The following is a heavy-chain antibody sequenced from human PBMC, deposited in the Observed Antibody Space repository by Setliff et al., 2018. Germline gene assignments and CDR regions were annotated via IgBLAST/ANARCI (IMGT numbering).Heavy chain of an antibody. D-gene: IGHD3-22*01. V-gene: IGHV4-39*01. CDR3: NAYEDSFDF. J-gene: IGHJ4*02. CDR2: IYYSGST. Sequence: PSETLSLTCTVSGGSISSDTYYWGWIRQPPGKGLEWIGSIYYSGSTYKNPSLKSRLTISVDMTRNQFSLKLSSVTAADTAVYYCNAYEDSFDFWGQGTLVTVSS. CDR1: GGSISSDTYY.